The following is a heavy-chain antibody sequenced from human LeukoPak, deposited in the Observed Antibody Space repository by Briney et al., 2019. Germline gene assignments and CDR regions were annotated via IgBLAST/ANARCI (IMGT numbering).Heavy chain of an antibody. V-gene: IGHV3-7*01. CDR3: ARDPGTGGSYFDY. CDR2: INQDGSGK. CDR1: GFTFGSYC. J-gene: IGHJ4*02. D-gene: IGHD2-8*02. Sequence: PGGSLRLSCAPSGFTFGSYCMSWVRRAPGKGLEYVANINQDGSGKYYVDSVKGRFTVFRDNARNSLYLQMNSLRVEDTAVYYCARDPGTGGSYFDYWGQGTLVTVSS.